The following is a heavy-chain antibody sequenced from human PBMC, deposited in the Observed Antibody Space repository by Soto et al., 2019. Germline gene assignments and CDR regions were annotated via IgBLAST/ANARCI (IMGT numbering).Heavy chain of an antibody. J-gene: IGHJ3*02. D-gene: IGHD3-10*01. V-gene: IGHV3-9*01. CDR1: GFTFDDYA. CDR2: ISWNSGSI. CDR3: AKDMGISGELYNAFDI. Sequence: PGGSLRLSCAASGFTFDDYAMHWVRQAPGKGLEWVSGISWNSGSIGYADSVKGRFTISRDNAKNSLYLQMNSLRAEDTALYYCAKDMGISGELYNAFDIWGQGTMVTVSS.